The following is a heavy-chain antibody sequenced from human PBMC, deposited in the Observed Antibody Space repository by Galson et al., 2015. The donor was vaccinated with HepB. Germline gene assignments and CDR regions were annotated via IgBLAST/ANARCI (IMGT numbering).Heavy chain of an antibody. CDR2: IYSGGNT. Sequence: SLRLSCAASGFTVSSKYVSWVRQAPGQGLEWVSVIYSGGNTYYADSVKGRFTLARDNSKNTLYLQMNSLRAEDTAVYYCARGPRDCSSTSCSDYFDFWGQGALVTASS. CDR1: GFTVSSKY. CDR3: ARGPRDCSSTSCSDYFDF. V-gene: IGHV3-66*01. J-gene: IGHJ4*02. D-gene: IGHD2-2*01.